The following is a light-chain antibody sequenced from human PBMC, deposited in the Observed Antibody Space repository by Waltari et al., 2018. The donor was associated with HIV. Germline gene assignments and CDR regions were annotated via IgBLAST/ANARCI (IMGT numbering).Light chain of an antibody. CDR1: SSDVGGYDY. J-gene: IGLJ3*02. Sequence: QSALTQPASVSGSLGQSITIPCTGTSSDVGGYDYVSWYQQHPGRAPKLLIYDVSNRPGGVANRFSGSKSGNTASRTISGLQAEDEADYHCSSSTSSSALEVVFGGGTTLTVL. CDR3: SSSTSSSALEVV. CDR2: DVS. V-gene: IGLV2-14*01.